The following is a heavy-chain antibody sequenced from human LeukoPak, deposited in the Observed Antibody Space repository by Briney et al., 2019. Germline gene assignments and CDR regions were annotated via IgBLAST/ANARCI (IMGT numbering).Heavy chain of an antibody. Sequence: GGSLRLSCAASGFTFSSYAMSWVRQAPGKGLEWVSAISGSGGSTYYADSVKGRFTISRDNAENTLSLQMNSLRAEDTAVYYCAREGRDTTIDYWGQGTLVTVSS. V-gene: IGHV3-23*01. CDR2: ISGSGGST. CDR1: GFTFSSYA. D-gene: IGHD5-24*01. CDR3: AREGRDTTIDY. J-gene: IGHJ4*02.